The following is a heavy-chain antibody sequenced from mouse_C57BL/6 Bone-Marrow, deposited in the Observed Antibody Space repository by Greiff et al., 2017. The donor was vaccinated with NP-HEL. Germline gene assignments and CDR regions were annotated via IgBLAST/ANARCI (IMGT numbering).Heavy chain of an antibody. Sequence: VQLQQPGAELVKPGASVKMSCKASGYTFTSYWITWVKQRLGQGLEWIGDIYPGSGSTNYNEKFKSKATLTVDTSSSTAYMQLSSLTSEDSAVYYCARGTAQAIAWFAYWGQGTLVTVSA. J-gene: IGHJ3*01. CDR2: IYPGSGST. V-gene: IGHV1-55*01. CDR1: GYTFTSYW. D-gene: IGHD3-2*02. CDR3: ARGTAQAIAWFAY.